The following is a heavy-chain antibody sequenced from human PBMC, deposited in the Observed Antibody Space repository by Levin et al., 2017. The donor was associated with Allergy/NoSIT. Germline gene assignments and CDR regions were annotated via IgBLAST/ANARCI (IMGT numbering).Heavy chain of an antibody. CDR3: AKDQGSHYDVLTGDYRGLLYYFDY. CDR1: GVTFSSYG. Sequence: AGESLKISCAASGVTFSSYGMHWVRQAPGKGLEWVAVITHDGRSEYYADSVEGRFTISRDNSKHTLYLQMNSLRAEDTAVYFCAKDQGSHYDVLTGDYRGLLYYFDYWGQGTLVTVSS. D-gene: IGHD3-9*01. V-gene: IGHV3-30*18. J-gene: IGHJ4*01. CDR2: ITHDGRSE.